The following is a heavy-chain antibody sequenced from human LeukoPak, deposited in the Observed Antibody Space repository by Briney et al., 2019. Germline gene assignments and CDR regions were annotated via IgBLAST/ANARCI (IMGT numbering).Heavy chain of an antibody. Sequence: GGSLRLSCAASGFTFSSYAMHWVRQAPGKGLEWVAVISYDGSNKYYADSVKGRFTISRDNSKNTLYLQMNSLRAEDTAVYYCARDREGATDYWGQGTLVTVSS. J-gene: IGHJ4*02. V-gene: IGHV3-30*04. D-gene: IGHD1-26*01. CDR2: ISYDGSNK. CDR3: ARDREGATDY. CDR1: GFTFSSYA.